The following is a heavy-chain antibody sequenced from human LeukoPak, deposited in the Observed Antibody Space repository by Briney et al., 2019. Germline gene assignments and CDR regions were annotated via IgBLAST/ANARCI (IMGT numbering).Heavy chain of an antibody. J-gene: IGHJ6*02. D-gene: IGHD3-22*01. CDR3: PRGMSYDSSGYGPYYYYYGMDV. V-gene: IGHV4-31*03. CDR2: IYYSGST. Sequence: SETLSLTCTVSGGSISSGGYYWSWSRQHPGKVLEWIGHIYYSGSTYYNPSGKSRVTISVDTSKTQFSLKLSSVTAADTAVYYCPRGMSYDSSGYGPYYYYYGMDVWGQGTTVTVSS. CDR1: GGSISSGGYY.